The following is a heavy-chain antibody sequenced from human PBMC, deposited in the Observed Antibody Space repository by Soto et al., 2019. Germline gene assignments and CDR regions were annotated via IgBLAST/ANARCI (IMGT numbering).Heavy chain of an antibody. J-gene: IGHJ4*02. Sequence: GGSLRLSCAASGFTFSSYCMHWVRQAPGKGLEWVAVISYDGSNKYYADSVKGRFTISRDNSKNTLYLQMNSLRAEDTAVYYCAKRAAAGIDYWGQGTLVTVSS. V-gene: IGHV3-30*18. CDR2: ISYDGSNK. CDR3: AKRAAAGIDY. D-gene: IGHD6-13*01. CDR1: GFTFSSYC.